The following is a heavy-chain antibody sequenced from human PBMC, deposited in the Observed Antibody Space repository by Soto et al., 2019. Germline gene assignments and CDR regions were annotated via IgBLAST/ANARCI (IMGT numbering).Heavy chain of an antibody. V-gene: IGHV4-31*03. J-gene: IGHJ5*02. Sequence: QVQLQESGPGLVKPSQTLSLTCTVSGGSISSGGYYWSWIRQHPGKGLEWIGYIYYSGSTYYNPSLKSRVTISVDTTKNQFSLKLSSVTAADTAVYYCARGGYSGYSNWFDPWGQGTLVTVSS. CDR2: IYYSGST. CDR1: GGSISSGGYY. D-gene: IGHD5-12*01. CDR3: ARGGYSGYSNWFDP.